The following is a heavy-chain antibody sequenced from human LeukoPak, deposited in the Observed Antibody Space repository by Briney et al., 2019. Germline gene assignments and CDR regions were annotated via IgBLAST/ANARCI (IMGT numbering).Heavy chain of an antibody. V-gene: IGHV3-7*01. Sequence: PGGSLRLSCAASGFTFRSNWMSWVRQAPGKGLEWVAHVQPDGSAKIYADSVKGRFTISRDNAKDSVYLQMNSLRVEDTAVYYCARDFFGWSSLGHWGQGTLVTVSS. CDR1: GFTFRSNW. CDR3: ARDFFGWSSLGH. J-gene: IGHJ1*01. CDR2: VQPDGSAK. D-gene: IGHD6-19*01.